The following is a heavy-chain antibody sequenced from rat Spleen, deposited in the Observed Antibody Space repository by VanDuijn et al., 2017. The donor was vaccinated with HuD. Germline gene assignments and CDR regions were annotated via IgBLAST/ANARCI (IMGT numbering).Heavy chain of an antibody. J-gene: IGHJ3*01. CDR3: ASQRTMID. D-gene: IGHD1-12*01. CDR1: GFTFSDYG. Sequence: EVQLVESGGGLVQPGRSLKLSCAASGFTFSDYGVAWVRQAPTKGLEWVASISYEGSSTYYGDSVKGRFTISRDNAKSTLYLQMNSLRSEDTATYYCASQRTMIDWGQGSLVTVSS. V-gene: IGHV5-22*01. CDR2: ISYEGSST.